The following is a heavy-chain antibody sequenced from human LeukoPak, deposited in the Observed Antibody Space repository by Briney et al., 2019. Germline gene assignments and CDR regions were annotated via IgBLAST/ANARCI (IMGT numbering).Heavy chain of an antibody. D-gene: IGHD3-16*01. V-gene: IGHV3-23*01. CDR3: ARDPTWGGAFDI. CDR2: ISGSGDDT. CDR1: GFTFSSYA. Sequence: GGSLRLSCAASGFTFSSYAMSWVRQAPGKGLEWVSTISGSGDDTYYADSVKGRFTISRDNSKNTLYLQMISPRAEDTAVYYCARDPTWGGAFDIWGQGTMVTVSS. J-gene: IGHJ3*02.